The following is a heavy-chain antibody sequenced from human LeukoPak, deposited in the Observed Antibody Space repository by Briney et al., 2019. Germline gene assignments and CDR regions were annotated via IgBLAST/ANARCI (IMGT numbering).Heavy chain of an antibody. V-gene: IGHV3-11*01. CDR3: ASAIVATDQDPPFDF. J-gene: IGHJ4*02. D-gene: IGHD5-12*01. Sequence: PGGSLRLSCAASGFTFSDSHMSWIRQAPGKGLEWVSYTSGSGNTIYKADSVKGRFTISRDNAKNSLYLQMNSLRVEDTAVYYCASAIVATDQDPPFDFWGQGTPVTVSS. CDR1: GFTFSDSH. CDR2: TSGSGNTI.